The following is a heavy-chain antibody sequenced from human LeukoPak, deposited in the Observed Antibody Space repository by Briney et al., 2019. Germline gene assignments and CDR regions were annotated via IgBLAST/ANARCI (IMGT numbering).Heavy chain of an antibody. V-gene: IGHV1-46*02. CDR1: GYNLNTYH. CDR3: ATEYVRTHYFDW. CDR2: ITSTGTTT. Sequence: GASVKVSCKASGYNLNTYHMHWVRQAPGHGLEWMGIITSTGTTTICAQKFQGRVTMTRDTSTSTVYMDLSSLRSDDTAVYYCATEYVRTHYFDWWGQGTLVTVSS. J-gene: IGHJ4*02. D-gene: IGHD3-16*01.